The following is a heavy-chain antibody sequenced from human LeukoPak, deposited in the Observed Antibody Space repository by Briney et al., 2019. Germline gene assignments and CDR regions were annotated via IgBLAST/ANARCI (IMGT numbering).Heavy chain of an antibody. Sequence: SETLSLTCTVSGGSISSYYWSWVRQPPGKGLEWIGYIYYSGSTNYNPSLNSRVTISVDTSKNQFSLKLSSVTAADTAVYYCARLVVVPAATHARDYWGQGTLVTVSS. J-gene: IGHJ4*02. D-gene: IGHD2-2*01. CDR3: ARLVVVPAATHARDY. V-gene: IGHV4-59*12. CDR1: GGSISSYY. CDR2: IYYSGST.